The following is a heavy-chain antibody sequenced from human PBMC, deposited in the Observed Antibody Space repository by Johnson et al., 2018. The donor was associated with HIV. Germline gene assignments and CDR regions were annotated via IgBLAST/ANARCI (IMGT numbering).Heavy chain of an antibody. CDR2: ISSNGGST. V-gene: IGHV3-64*01. J-gene: IGHJ3*02. CDR3: AREAEDAFDI. Sequence: VQLVESGGGLVQPGGSLRLSCAASGFTLSSYGMHWVRQAPGKGLEYVSAISSNGGSTYYANSVKGRFTISRDNAKNSLYLQMNSRTAEDTALYYCAREAEDAFDIWGQGTMVTVAS. CDR1: GFTLSSYG.